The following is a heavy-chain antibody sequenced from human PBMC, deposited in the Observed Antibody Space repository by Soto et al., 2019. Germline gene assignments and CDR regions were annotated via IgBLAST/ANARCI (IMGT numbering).Heavy chain of an antibody. J-gene: IGHJ4*02. Sequence: QVHLVQSGAEVKKPGASVKVSCKASGYTFTSYGITWVRQAPGQGLEGMGWISAHNGNTDYAQKLQGRVIVTRDTSTSTAYMERRSLRSDDTAVYYCARGRYGDYWGQGALVTVSS. D-gene: IGHD1-1*01. V-gene: IGHV1-18*01. CDR1: GYTFTSYG. CDR3: ARGRYGDY. CDR2: ISAHNGNT.